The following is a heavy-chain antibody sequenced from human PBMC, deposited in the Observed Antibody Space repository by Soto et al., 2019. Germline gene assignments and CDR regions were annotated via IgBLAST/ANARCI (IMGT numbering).Heavy chain of an antibody. D-gene: IGHD1-26*01. CDR1: GGSISSSSYY. CDR2: IYYSGST. Sequence: QLQLQESGPGLVKPSETLSLTCTVSGGSISSSSYYWGWIRQPPGKGLEWIGSIYYSGSTYYNPSLTIRVTISVDTSKNQFSLKLSSVTAADTAVYYCSAPGGSGSYPDDYWGQGTLVTVSS. J-gene: IGHJ4*02. CDR3: SAPGGSGSYPDDY. V-gene: IGHV4-39*01.